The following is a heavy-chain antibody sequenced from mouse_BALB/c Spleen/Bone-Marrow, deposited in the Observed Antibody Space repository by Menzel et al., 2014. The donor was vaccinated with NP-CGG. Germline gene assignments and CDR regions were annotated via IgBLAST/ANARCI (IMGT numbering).Heavy chain of an antibody. CDR2: INPDCSTI. J-gene: IGHJ1*01. Sequence: EVKVEESGCGLVQPGGSLKLSCAASGFEFSRYWMSWVRQAPAKGLEWIGEINPDCSTINYTPSLKDKFIISRDNAKNTLYLQMSEVRSEDAALYCCARRNYCDNLVVWGEGTTVTVSS. V-gene: IGHV4-1*02. CDR3: ARRNYCDNLVV. CDR1: GFEFSRYW. D-gene: IGHD1-1*01.